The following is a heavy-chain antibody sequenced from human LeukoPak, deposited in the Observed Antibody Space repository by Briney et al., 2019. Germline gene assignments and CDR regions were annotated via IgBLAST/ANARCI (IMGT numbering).Heavy chain of an antibody. CDR3: ASSLYPIVVVPAAMLGY. CDR1: GYTFTGYY. CDR2: INPNSGGT. D-gene: IGHD2-2*01. J-gene: IGHJ4*02. V-gene: IGHV1-2*02. Sequence: GASVKVSCKASGYTFTGYYMHWVRQAPGQGLEWMGWINPNSGGTNYAQKFQGRVTMTRDTSISTAYMELSRLRSDDTAVYYCASSLYPIVVVPAAMLGYWGQGTLVTVSS.